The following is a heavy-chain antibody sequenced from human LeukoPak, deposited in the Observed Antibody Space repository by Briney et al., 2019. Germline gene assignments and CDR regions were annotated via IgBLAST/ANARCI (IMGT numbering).Heavy chain of an antibody. CDR1: GFTFSSYG. CDR2: IWYGGSNK. CDR3: AKQYFDL. V-gene: IGHV3-33*06. Sequence: GGSLRLSCAASGFTFSSYGMHWVRQAPGKGLEWVAVIWYGGSNKYYADSVKGRFTISRDNSKNTLYLQMNSLRAEDTAVYYCAKQYFDLWGRGTLVTVSS. J-gene: IGHJ2*01.